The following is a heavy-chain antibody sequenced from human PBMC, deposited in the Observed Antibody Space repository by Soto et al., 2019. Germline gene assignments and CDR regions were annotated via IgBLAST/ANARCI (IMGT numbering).Heavy chain of an antibody. CDR1: GFTLNNYR. CDR2: IYSRPNYI. D-gene: IGHD3-10*01. V-gene: IGHV3-21*06. Sequence: GESLKISCVASGFTLNNYRMTWVRQGPGKGLEWVASIYSRPNYIHYTESVKGRFIISRDNAKNSVYLQMNSLRVEDGVVYYCGREKEDGGSSPLRVYYGVDVWGQGTRVTVSS. CDR3: GREKEDGGSSPLRVYYGVDV. J-gene: IGHJ6*02.